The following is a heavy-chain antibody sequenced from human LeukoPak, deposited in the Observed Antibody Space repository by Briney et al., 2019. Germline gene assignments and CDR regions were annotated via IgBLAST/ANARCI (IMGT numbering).Heavy chain of an antibody. D-gene: IGHD4-17*01. V-gene: IGHV4-39*07. CDR2: IYYSGST. CDR3: ARGRNDYGDYYWFDP. J-gene: IGHJ5*02. CDR1: GGSISSSSYY. Sequence: PSETLSLTCTVSGGSISSSSYYWGWIRQPPGKGLEWIGSIYYSGSTYYNPSLKSRVTISVDTSKNQFSLKLSSVTAADTAVYYCARGRNDYGDYYWFDPWGQGTLVTVSS.